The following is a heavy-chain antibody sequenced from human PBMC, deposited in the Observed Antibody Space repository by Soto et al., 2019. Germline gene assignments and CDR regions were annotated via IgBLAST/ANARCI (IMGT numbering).Heavy chain of an antibody. D-gene: IGHD3-9*01. CDR3: AREAVPLERYFWFDP. J-gene: IGHJ5*02. V-gene: IGHV4-4*07. CDR1: GGSISSYY. Sequence: PSETRSLTCTVSGGSISSYYWSWIRQPAGKGLEWIGRIYTSGSTNYNPSLKSRVTMSVDTSKNQFSLKLSSVTAADTAVYYCAREAVPLERYFWFDPWGQGTLVTVSS. CDR2: IYTSGST.